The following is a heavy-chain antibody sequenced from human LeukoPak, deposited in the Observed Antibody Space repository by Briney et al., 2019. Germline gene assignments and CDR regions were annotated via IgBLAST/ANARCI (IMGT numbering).Heavy chain of an antibody. J-gene: IGHJ4*02. CDR1: GSTFSSYA. V-gene: IGHV3-23*01. CDR2: ISGSSGST. D-gene: IGHD6-13*01. CDR3: AKDPRYSSSWWGRKNDY. Sequence: GGSLRLSCAASGSTFSSYAMNWVRQAPGKGLECVSGISGSSGSTYYADSVKGRFTISRDNSKNTLYLQVNSLRAEDTAVYYCAKDPRYSSSWWGRKNDYWGQGALVTVSS.